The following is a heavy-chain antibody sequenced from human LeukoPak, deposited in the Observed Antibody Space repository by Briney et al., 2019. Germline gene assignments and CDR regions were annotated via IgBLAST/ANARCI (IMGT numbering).Heavy chain of an antibody. Sequence: GGSLRLSCAASGFTFSSYAMHWVRQAPGKGLEWVAFIRYDGSNKYYADSVKGRFTISRDNSKNTLYLQMNSLRAEDTAVYYCAKDNLRYSTTPGAFDIWGQGTMVTVSS. CDR3: AKDNLRYSTTPGAFDI. V-gene: IGHV3-30*02. J-gene: IGHJ3*02. CDR2: IRYDGSNK. CDR1: GFTFSSYA. D-gene: IGHD6-13*01.